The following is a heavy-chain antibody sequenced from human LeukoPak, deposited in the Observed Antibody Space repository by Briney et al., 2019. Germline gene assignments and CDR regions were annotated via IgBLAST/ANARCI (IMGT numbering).Heavy chain of an antibody. J-gene: IGHJ3*02. V-gene: IGHV4-59*01. CDR3: AQGDYGSYAFDI. CDR2: IYYSGST. CDR1: GGSISSYY. Sequence: SETLSLTCTVSGGSISSYYWSWIRQPPGKGLEWIGYIYYSGSTNYNPSLKSRVTISVDTSKNQFSLKLSSVTAADTAVYYCAQGDYGSYAFDIWGQGTMVTVSS. D-gene: IGHD3-10*01.